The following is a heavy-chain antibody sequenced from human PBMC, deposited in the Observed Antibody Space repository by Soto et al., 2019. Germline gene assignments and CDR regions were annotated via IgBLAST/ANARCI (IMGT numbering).Heavy chain of an antibody. Sequence: QVQLVQSGAEVKKPGASVKVSCKASGYTFTSYGISWVRQAPGQGLEWMGWISAYNGNTNYAQKLQGRVTMTTDTSTSTAYKELRSLRSDDTAVYYCARECSGYSGYDCFDYWGQGTLVTVSS. CDR2: ISAYNGNT. J-gene: IGHJ4*02. D-gene: IGHD5-12*01. CDR1: GYTFTSYG. V-gene: IGHV1-18*01. CDR3: ARECSGYSGYDCFDY.